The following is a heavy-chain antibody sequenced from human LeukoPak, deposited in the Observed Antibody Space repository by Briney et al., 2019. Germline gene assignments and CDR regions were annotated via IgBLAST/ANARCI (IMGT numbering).Heavy chain of an antibody. J-gene: IGHJ3*02. Sequence: GRSLRLSCATSGFSFSIYGMHWVRQAQGKGLEWVALTWYDGSNKNYADSVKGRFTISRDNSKNTLYLQMNSLRGEDTAVYHCARGQVSVPPASDIWGQGTKVIVSS. CDR1: GFSFSIYG. CDR3: ARGQVSVPPASDI. CDR2: TWYDGSNK. V-gene: IGHV3-33*01.